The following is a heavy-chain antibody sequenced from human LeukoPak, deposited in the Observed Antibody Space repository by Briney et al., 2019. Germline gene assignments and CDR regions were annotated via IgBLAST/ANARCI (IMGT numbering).Heavy chain of an antibody. D-gene: IGHD1-26*01. J-gene: IGHJ6*03. Sequence: GESLKISCKGSGYSFTSYWIGWVRQMPGKGLDWMGIIYPGDSDTRYSPSFQGQVTISADKSISTAYLQWSSLKASDTAMYYCARHGPHSGSYVDVWGKGTTVTISS. CDR2: IYPGDSDT. CDR1: GYSFTSYW. CDR3: ARHGPHSGSYVDV. V-gene: IGHV5-51*01.